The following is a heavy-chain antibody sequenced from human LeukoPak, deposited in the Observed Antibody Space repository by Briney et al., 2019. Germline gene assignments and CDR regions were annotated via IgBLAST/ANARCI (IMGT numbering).Heavy chain of an antibody. V-gene: IGHV1-2*04. CDR3: ARNHCSRGSCYPPSGDMDV. Sequence: GASVKVSCKASGSTFSSYAISWVRQAPGQGLEWMGWINPNSGGTNYAQNFQGWVTMTRDTSISTAYMELSRLRSDDTAVYFCARNHCSRGSCYPPSGDMDVWGQGTTVTVSS. CDR1: GSTFSSYA. CDR2: INPNSGGT. J-gene: IGHJ6*02. D-gene: IGHD2-15*01.